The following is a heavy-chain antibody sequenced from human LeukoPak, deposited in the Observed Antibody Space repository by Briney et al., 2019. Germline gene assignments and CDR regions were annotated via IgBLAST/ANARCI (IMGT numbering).Heavy chain of an antibody. D-gene: IGHD3-10*01. CDR3: ARDTSFGFDY. V-gene: IGHV1-2*02. CDR1: GYTFTGAY. J-gene: IGHJ4*02. Sequence: GASLKISCEASGYTFTGAYMHWVRQAPGEGLVWMGWINPNSGGTNYAQKFQGRVTMTRDTSISTAYMELSRLRSDDTAVYYCARDTSFGFDYWGQGTLVTVSS. CDR2: INPNSGGT.